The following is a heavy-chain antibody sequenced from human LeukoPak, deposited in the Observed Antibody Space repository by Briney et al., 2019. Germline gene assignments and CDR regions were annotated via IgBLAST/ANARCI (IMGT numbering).Heavy chain of an antibody. CDR1: GFTFSSYA. Sequence: PGGSLRLSCAASGFTFSSYAMSWVRQAPGKGLEWVSAISGSGTNTYSADSAKGRFTISRDNSNNTLFLQMDSLRADDTAVYYCAKDPFRARISTPDYWGQGTLVTVSS. D-gene: IGHD6-6*01. V-gene: IGHV3-23*01. CDR2: ISGSGTNT. J-gene: IGHJ4*02. CDR3: AKDPFRARISTPDY.